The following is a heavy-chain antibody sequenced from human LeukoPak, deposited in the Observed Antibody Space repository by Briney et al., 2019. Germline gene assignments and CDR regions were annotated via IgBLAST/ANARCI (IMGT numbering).Heavy chain of an antibody. CDR2: ISISSRSM. J-gene: IGHJ4*02. V-gene: IGHV3-21*01. Sequence: PGGSLRLSCAASGFTFSSYSMIWVRQAPGKGLEWVSYISISSRSMYYADSMKGRFTISRDNARNLLFLQMNTLRAEDTAVYYCARGPSGYHNTGGQGTLVTVSS. D-gene: IGHD5-12*01. CDR1: GFTFSSYS. CDR3: ARGPSGYHNT.